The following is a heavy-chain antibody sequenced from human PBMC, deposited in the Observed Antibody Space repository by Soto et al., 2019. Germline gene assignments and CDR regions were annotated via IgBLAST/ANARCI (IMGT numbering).Heavy chain of an antibody. V-gene: IGHV4-30-2*01. Sequence: QLQLQESGSGLVRPSQTLSLTCAVSGGSISSGGYSWNWIRQPPGKGLEWIGYIYHSGSTLYNPSLKSRVTISVDKSENQFSLKLTSVTAADTAVYYCSRDQLEGNWCDPWGQGTLGTVSS. CDR2: IYHSGST. J-gene: IGHJ5*02. CDR3: SRDQLEGNWCDP. D-gene: IGHD1-1*01. CDR1: GGSISSGGYS.